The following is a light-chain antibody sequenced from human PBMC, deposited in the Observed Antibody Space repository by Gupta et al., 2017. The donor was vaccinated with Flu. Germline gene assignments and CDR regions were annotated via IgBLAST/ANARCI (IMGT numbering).Light chain of an antibody. V-gene: IGKV1-5*03. CDR3: LQHNTYILT. J-gene: IGKJ4*01. Sequence: DVQMTQSPSTLSASIGDRVTLTCRAGRYIGNYLAWYQKKPGKAPQLLVYEASRLSTGVPSRFSGSGSGTDFSLTITSLQPEDFATYYCLQHNTYILTFGGGTKVETK. CDR1: RYIGNY. CDR2: EAS.